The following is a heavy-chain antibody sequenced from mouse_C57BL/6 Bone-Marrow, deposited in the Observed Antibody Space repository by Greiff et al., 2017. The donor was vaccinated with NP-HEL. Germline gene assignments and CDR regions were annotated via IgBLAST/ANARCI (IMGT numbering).Heavy chain of an antibody. CDR3: ARGGYDVGYFDD. CDR2: IDPSDSYT. D-gene: IGHD2-2*01. V-gene: IGHV1-69*01. Sequence: QVQLQQPGAELVMPGASVKLSCKASGYTFTSYWMHWVKQRPGQGLEWIGEIDPSDSYTNYNQKFKGKSTLTVDKSSSTAYMQLSSLTSEDSAVYYCARGGYDVGYFDDWGQGTTLTVAS. CDR1: GYTFTSYW. J-gene: IGHJ2*01.